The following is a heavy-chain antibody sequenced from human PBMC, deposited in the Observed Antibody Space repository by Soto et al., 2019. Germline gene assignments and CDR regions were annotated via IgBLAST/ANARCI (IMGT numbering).Heavy chain of an antibody. Sequence: ASVKVSWKASGYTFTSYGISWVRQASGQGLEWMGWISAYNGNTNYAQKLQGRVTMTTDTSTSTAYMELRSLRSDDTAVYYCARDFRGGSYYGWNYFDIWGQGTMVTVSS. CDR2: ISAYNGNT. D-gene: IGHD1-26*01. CDR3: ARDFRGGSYYGWNYFDI. CDR1: GYTFTSYG. J-gene: IGHJ3*02. V-gene: IGHV1-18*01.